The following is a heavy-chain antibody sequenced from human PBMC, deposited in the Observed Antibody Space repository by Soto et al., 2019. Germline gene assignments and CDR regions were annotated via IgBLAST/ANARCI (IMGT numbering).Heavy chain of an antibody. CDR3: ARTLYGDNVDY. CDR2: MNPNSGNT. D-gene: IGHD4-17*01. V-gene: IGHV1-8*02. CDR1: GYTFTSYG. Sequence: ASVKLSCKASGYTFTSYGISWVRQAPGQRLEWMGWMNPNSGNTGYAQKFQGRVTMTRNTSISTAYMELSSLRSEDTAVYYCARTLYGDNVDYWGQGTLVTVSS. J-gene: IGHJ4*02.